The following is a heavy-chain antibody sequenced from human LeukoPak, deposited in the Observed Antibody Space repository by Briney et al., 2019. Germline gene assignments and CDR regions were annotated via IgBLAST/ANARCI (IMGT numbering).Heavy chain of an antibody. CDR1: GYSFTNYW. Sequence: GESLMISCKGSGYSFTNYWIGWVRQMPGRGLEWMGIIYPGDSDTRYSPSFQGQVTISTDKSISTAYLQWSSLKASDTAIYYCASHTGYCSSMSWFQAFDIWGQGTMVTVSS. CDR3: ASHTGYCSSMSWFQAFDI. D-gene: IGHD2-2*01. V-gene: IGHV5-51*01. CDR2: IYPGDSDT. J-gene: IGHJ3*02.